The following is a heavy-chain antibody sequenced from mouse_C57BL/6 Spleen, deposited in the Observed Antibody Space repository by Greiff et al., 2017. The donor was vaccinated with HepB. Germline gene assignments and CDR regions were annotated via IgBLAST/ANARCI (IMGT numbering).Heavy chain of an antibody. J-gene: IGHJ4*01. CDR2: IYPGDGDT. Sequence: VQLQQSGPELVKPGASVKISCKDSGYAFSSSWMNWVKQRPGKGLEWIGRIYPGDGDTNYNGKFKGKATLTADKSSSTAYMQLSSLTSEDSAVYFCARWGTDYAMDYWGQGTSVTVSS. D-gene: IGHD2-14*01. CDR3: ARWGTDYAMDY. CDR1: GYAFSSSW. V-gene: IGHV1-82*01.